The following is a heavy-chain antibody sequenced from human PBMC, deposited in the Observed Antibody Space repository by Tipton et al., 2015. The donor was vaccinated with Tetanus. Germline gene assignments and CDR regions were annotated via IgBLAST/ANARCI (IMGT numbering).Heavy chain of an antibody. CDR1: GGSVNSGSYY. J-gene: IGHJ4*02. D-gene: IGHD1-26*01. V-gene: IGHV4-31*03. CDR3: ARDQARGARGWNYFDY. CDR2: IYYSGST. Sequence: TLSLTCTVSGGSVNSGSYYWSWIRQHPGKGLEWIGDIYYSGSTYYNPSLKSRVTISVDTSKNQFSLKLNSVTAADTAVYYCARDQARGARGWNYFDYWGQGTLVTVSS.